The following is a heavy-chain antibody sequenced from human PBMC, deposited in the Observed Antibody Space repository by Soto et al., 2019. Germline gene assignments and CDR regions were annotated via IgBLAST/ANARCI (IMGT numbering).Heavy chain of an antibody. Sequence: EVQLSESGGGLVQPGGSLRLSCAASGFTFSPYAMSWVRQTPGKGLEWVSAISPSGGSTYHADSVKGRFTISRDTSTNTLFLQMNSLRVEDTDMYYCVKGSSASRPYYFDHWGQGTVVTVSS. J-gene: IGHJ4*02. CDR1: GFTFSPYA. CDR2: ISPSGGST. V-gene: IGHV3-23*01. D-gene: IGHD3-16*01. CDR3: VKGSSASRPYYFDH.